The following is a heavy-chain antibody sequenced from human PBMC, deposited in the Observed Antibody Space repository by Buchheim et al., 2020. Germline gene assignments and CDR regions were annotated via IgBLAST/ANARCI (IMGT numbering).Heavy chain of an antibody. D-gene: IGHD5-12*01. CDR2: FYTEGNT. J-gene: IGHJ4*02. Sequence: QLVETGGGLVQPGGSLRLSCAASGFSVNNYFMTWVRQAPGTGLEWVSSFYTEGNTHYADSVMGRCIIYRDSFKNTIYLQRYSLRTEDTAVYYCARVASSGRHHFDYWGQGTL. CDR1: GFSVNNYF. CDR3: ARVASSGRHHFDY. V-gene: IGHV3-53*02.